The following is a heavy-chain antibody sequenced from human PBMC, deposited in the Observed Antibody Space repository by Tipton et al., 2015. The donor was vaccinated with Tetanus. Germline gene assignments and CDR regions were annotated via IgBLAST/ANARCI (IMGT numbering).Heavy chain of an antibody. V-gene: IGHV4-39*07. CDR3: ARDNRVPLRFGELLEFYYYYGMDV. J-gene: IGHJ6*02. CDR2: IFYSGST. Sequence: TLSLTCAVYGGSVSSSTYYWVWIRQPPGKGLEWIGTIFYSGSTNYNPSLKSRVTISVDTSKNQFSLKLSSVTAADTAVYYCARDNRVPLRFGELLEFYYYYGMDVWGQGTTVTVSS. CDR1: GGSVSSSTYY. D-gene: IGHD3-10*01.